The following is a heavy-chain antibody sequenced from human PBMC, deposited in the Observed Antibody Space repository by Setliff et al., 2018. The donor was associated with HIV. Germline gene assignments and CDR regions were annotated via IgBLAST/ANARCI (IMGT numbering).Heavy chain of an antibody. CDR1: GGSISSGNYD. V-gene: IGHV4-61*02. Sequence: SETLSLTCTVSGGSISSGNYDWSWIRQPAGKGLEWIGRIYTRGTSDYNPSLKSRVTMSLDTSKNEFSLNLRLVTAADTAVYYCARGGCNGNVCYDSRGWFDPWGQGTLVTVSS. CDR3: ARGGCNGNVCYDSRGWFDP. CDR2: IYTRGTS. D-gene: IGHD5-12*01. J-gene: IGHJ5*02.